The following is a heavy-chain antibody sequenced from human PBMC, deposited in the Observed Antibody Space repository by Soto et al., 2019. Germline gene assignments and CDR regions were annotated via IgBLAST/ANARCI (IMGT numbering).Heavy chain of an antibody. V-gene: IGHV3-33*01. CDR2: IWYDGSNK. J-gene: IGHJ4*02. CDR1: GFTFSSYG. Sequence: QVQLVESGGGVVQPGRSLRISCAASGFTFSSYGMHWVRQAPGKGLEWVAVIWYDGSNKNYADSMKGRFTISRDNSKNTLYLQMNSLRAEDTAVYFCVREEQQLEQRMDYWGQGTLVTVSS. CDR3: VREEQQLEQRMDY. D-gene: IGHD6-13*01.